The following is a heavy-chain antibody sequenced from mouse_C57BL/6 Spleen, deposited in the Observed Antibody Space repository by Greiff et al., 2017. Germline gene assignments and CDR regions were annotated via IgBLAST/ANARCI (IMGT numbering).Heavy chain of an antibody. J-gene: IGHJ2*01. D-gene: IGHD2-1*01. CDR3: ARSSGKEDFDY. Sequence: QVQLQQPGAELVKPGASVKLSCKASGYTFTSYWMHWVKQRPGRGLGWIGRIDPNSGGTKYNEKFKSKAALTVDKPSSTAYMQLSSLTSEDSAVYYCARSSGKEDFDYWGQGTTLTVSS. CDR2: IDPNSGGT. CDR1: GYTFTSYW. V-gene: IGHV1-72*01.